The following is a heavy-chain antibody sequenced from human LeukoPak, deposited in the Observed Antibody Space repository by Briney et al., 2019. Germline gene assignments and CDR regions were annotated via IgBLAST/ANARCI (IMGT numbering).Heavy chain of an antibody. CDR1: GYTFTGYY. D-gene: IGHD5-24*01. CDR3: ARDYSAMATTPDY. CDR2: INPNSGGT. Sequence: PMASVKVSCKASGYTFTGYYMHWVRQAPGQGLEWMGWINPNSGGTNYAQKFQGRVTMTRDTSISTAYMELSRLRSDDTAVYYCARDYSAMATTPDYWGQGTLVTVSS. V-gene: IGHV1-2*02. J-gene: IGHJ4*02.